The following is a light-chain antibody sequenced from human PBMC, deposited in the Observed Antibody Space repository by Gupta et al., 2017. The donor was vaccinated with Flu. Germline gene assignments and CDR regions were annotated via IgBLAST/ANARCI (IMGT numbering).Light chain of an antibody. Sequence: VMTQSPLSLPVTLGQPASISCRSSQSLVYSDGNTYLHWFQQRPGQSPRRLIYQVSHRESGVPDRFSGSGSGTDFILKISRVEAEDVGVYYCMQGSRWPWAFGQGTKVEIK. V-gene: IGKV2-30*01. CDR2: QVS. CDR3: MQGSRWPWA. CDR1: QSLVYSDGNTY. J-gene: IGKJ1*01.